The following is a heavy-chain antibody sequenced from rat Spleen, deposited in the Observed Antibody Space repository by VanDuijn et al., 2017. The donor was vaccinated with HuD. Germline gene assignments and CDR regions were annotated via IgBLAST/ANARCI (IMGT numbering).Heavy chain of an antibody. CDR1: GFTFSNYA. CDR3: TXXPEXXXDWXXY. D-gene: IGHD3-2*01. Sequence: EVQLVESGGGLVQPGRSLKLSCAASGFTFSNYAMAWVSQAPTKGLEWVATLSSSGRDTYYPDFVKGRFTISRDSAKITLYLQLNTLRCTYTANYXCTXXPEXXXDWXXYWGXXALVTV. CDR2: LSSSGRDT. J-gene: IGHJ3*01. V-gene: IGHV5S13*01.